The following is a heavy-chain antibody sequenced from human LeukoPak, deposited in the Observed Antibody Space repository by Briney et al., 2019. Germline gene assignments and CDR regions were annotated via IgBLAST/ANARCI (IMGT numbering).Heavy chain of an antibody. D-gene: IGHD3-22*01. Sequence: GGSLRLSCAASGFTLSSYAMSWVRQAPGKGLEWVSAISGSGDNTYYADSVKGRFTISRDNSKNTLYLQMNSLRAEDTGVYYCAKDEYFDSSGFSHYWGQGTLVTVSS. V-gene: IGHV3-23*01. CDR1: GFTLSSYA. J-gene: IGHJ4*02. CDR2: ISGSGDNT. CDR3: AKDEYFDSSGFSHY.